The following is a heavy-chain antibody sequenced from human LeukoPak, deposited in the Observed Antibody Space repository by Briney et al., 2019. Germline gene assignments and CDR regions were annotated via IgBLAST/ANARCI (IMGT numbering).Heavy chain of an antibody. J-gene: IGHJ4*02. Sequence: SETLSLTCTASGGSISSSSYYWGWIRQPPGKGLEWIGSIYYSGSTYYNPSLKSRVTISVDTSKNQFSLKLSSVTAADTAVYYCARDGIPGSSPLDYWGQGTLVTVSS. D-gene: IGHD6-13*01. CDR1: GGSISSSSYY. CDR3: ARDGIPGSSPLDY. V-gene: IGHV4-39*07. CDR2: IYYSGST.